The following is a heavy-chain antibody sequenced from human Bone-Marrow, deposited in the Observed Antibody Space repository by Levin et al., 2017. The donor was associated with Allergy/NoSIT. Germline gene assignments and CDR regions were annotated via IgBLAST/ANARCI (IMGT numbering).Heavy chain of an antibody. Sequence: GESLKISCAASGFTFSDFPMSWVRQAPGKGLEWVSSVSASGDTTYYADSVKGRFTFARENSKNTLPLQMNSLRAEDTALYYCAKTIYRDGFHFDLWGQGTLVAVSS. V-gene: IGHV3-23*01. CDR1: GFTFSDFP. CDR2: VSASGDTT. D-gene: IGHD5-24*01. J-gene: IGHJ4*02. CDR3: AKTIYRDGFHFDL.